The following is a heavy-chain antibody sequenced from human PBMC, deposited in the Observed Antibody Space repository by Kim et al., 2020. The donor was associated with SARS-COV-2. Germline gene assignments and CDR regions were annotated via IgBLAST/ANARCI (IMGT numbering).Heavy chain of an antibody. CDR3: AKAQLTRLKYGMDV. CDR1: GFTFDDYA. V-gene: IGHV3-9*01. D-gene: IGHD3-10*01. J-gene: IGHJ6*02. Sequence: GGSLRLSCAASGFTFDDYAMHWVRQAPGKGLEWVSGISWNSGSIGYADSVKGRVNISRDNAKNSLYLQMNSLRAEDTALYYCAKAQLTRLKYGMDVWGQGATVTVSS. CDR2: ISWNSGSI.